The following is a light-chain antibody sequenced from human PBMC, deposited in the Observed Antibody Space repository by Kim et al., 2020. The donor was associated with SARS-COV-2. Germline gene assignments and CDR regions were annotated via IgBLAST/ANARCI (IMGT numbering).Light chain of an antibody. CDR2: DAS. CDR3: QQRSNWYT. J-gene: IGKJ2*01. CDR1: QSVSSY. V-gene: IGKV3-11*01. Sequence: LSLSPGESAHLSYRASQSVSSYLAWYQQKPGQDPRLLIYDASTRATGIPARFSGSGSGTDFTLTISSLEPEDFAVYYCQQRSNWYTFGQGTKLEI.